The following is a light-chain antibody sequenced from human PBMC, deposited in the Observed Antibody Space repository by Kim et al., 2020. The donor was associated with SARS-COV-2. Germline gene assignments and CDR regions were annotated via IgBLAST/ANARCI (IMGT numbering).Light chain of an antibody. J-gene: IGKJ1*01. CDR3: QQYNNWPPWT. V-gene: IGKV3-15*01. CDR1: QSVRSI. CDR2: GAS. Sequence: SPGDRPPLYCRPNQSVRSILAWYQQKPGQAPRLLIYGASTRPTGIPARFSGSGSGTEFTLTISSLQSEDFAVYYCQQYNNWPPWTFGQGTKVDIK.